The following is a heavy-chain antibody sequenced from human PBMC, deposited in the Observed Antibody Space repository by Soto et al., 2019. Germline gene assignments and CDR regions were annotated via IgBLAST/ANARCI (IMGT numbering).Heavy chain of an antibody. D-gene: IGHD3-10*01. J-gene: IGHJ4*02. CDR2: ISDDGVSK. Sequence: GGSLRLSCAASGFTFSNYGMHWVRQAPGKGLEWVAVISDDGVSKYYADSVQGRFTISRDNSESVVLLQMNSLRPDDTALYFCARAYYFGSGTSYTLYYWGQGTQVTV. CDR1: GFTFSNYG. CDR3: ARAYYFGSGTSYTLYY. V-gene: IGHV3-30*03.